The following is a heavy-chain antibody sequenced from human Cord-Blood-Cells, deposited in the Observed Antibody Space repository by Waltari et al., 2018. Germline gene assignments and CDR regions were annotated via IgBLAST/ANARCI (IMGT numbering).Heavy chain of an antibody. D-gene: IGHD3-22*01. CDR2: IYYSGST. Sequence: QVQLQESGPGLVKPSETLSLTCTVSGGSISSYYWSWIRHTPGKGLEWIGYIYYSGSTNYNPSLKSRVTISVDTSKNQFSLKLSSVTAADTAVYYCARLGWNTYDSSGYYYFDYWGQGTLVTVSS. CDR1: GGSISSYY. V-gene: IGHV4-59*08. J-gene: IGHJ4*02. CDR3: ARLGWNTYDSSGYYYFDY.